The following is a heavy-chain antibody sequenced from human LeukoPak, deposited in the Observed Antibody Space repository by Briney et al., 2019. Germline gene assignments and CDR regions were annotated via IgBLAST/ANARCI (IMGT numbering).Heavy chain of an antibody. J-gene: IGHJ4*02. CDR1: GFTFSDYT. CDR2: ISYSSEYI. D-gene: IGHD5/OR15-5a*01. CDR3: ATDRGVYDPLDY. V-gene: IGHV3-21*01. Sequence: GGSLRLSCAASGFTFSDYTVNWVRQAPGKGLEWVSSISYSSEYIYYADSVEGRFTISRDNAKNSLHLQMNSLRAEDTAIYYCATDRGVYDPLDYWGQGTLVTVSS.